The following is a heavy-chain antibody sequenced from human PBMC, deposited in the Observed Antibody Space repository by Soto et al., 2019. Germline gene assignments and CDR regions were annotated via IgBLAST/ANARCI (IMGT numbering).Heavy chain of an antibody. Sequence: EVQLVESGGGLVQPGGSLRLSCAASGFTVSSKYMSWVRQAPGKGLEWVSLIQSGGSTYYAGSVKGRFTISRDNSENTLVLQIERLRGEETGVYYRKGDDGPCSGWRCYGVPMDGWGQGTTVTV. D-gene: IGHD2-15*01. CDR1: GFTVSSKY. V-gene: IGHV3-66*01. CDR3: KGDDGPCSGWRCYGVPMDG. J-gene: IGHJ6*02. CDR2: IQSGGST.